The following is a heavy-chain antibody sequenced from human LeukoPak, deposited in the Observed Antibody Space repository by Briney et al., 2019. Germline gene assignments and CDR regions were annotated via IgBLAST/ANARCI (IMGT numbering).Heavy chain of an antibody. CDR2: INPSGGST. CDR3: ARDKGTAAGRPYYYYYYMDV. CDR1: GYTFTSYY. D-gene: IGHD6-13*01. J-gene: IGHJ6*03. Sequence: ASVKVSCKASGYTFTSYYMHWVRQAPGQELEWMGIINPSGGSTSYAQKFQGRVTMTRDTSTSTVYMELSSLRSEDTAVYYCARDKGTAAGRPYYYYYYMDVWGKGTTVTVSS. V-gene: IGHV1-46*01.